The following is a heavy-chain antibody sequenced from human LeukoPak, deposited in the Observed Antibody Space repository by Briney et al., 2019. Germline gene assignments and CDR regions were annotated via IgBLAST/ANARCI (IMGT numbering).Heavy chain of an antibody. V-gene: IGHV3-74*01. CDR1: GFTFSSYR. D-gene: IGHD1-14*01. CDR3: ARTGQALDT. CDR2: INGDGTGK. J-gene: IGHJ3*02. Sequence: GVSLRLSCAASGFTFSSYRTHRDRQGQGQGLMWVSSINGDGTGKSYADPVKGRFTIFRDNAENTLYLQMSSLRGENTDMYHCARTGQALDTWGQGTMVTVSS.